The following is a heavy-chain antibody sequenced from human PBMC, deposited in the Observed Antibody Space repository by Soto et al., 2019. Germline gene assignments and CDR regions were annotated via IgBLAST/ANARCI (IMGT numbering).Heavy chain of an antibody. J-gene: IGHJ6*02. CDR2: IIPIFGTA. V-gene: IGHV1-69*13. CDR1: GGTFSSYA. D-gene: IGHD2-15*01. CDR3: ARDRRGSGGYYGMDV. Sequence: ASVKVSCKASGGTFSSYAINWVRQAPGQGLEWMGGIIPIFGTANYAQKFQGRVTITADESTSTAYMELSSLRSEDTAVYYCARDRRGSGGYYGMDVWGQGTTVT.